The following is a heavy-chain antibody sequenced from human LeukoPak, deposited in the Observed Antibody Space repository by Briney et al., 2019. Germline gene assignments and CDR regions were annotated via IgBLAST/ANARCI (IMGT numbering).Heavy chain of an antibody. CDR2: ISAYNGNT. D-gene: IGHD3-3*01. J-gene: IGHJ4*02. CDR3: ARDTRSNTKIDY. V-gene: IGHV1-18*01. CDR1: GYTFTSYC. Sequence: SVKVSCKASGYTFTSYCISWVRQAPGQGLEWMGWISAYNGNTNYVQKPVGRVTMTTNTSTSTASIVLRSLLSDDTAVDYCARDTRSNTKIDYWGQGTLVTVSS.